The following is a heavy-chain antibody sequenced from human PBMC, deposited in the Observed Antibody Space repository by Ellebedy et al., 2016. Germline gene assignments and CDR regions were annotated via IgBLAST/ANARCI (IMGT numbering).Heavy chain of an antibody. CDR2: IKSKTDGGTT. Sequence: GGSLRLSCAASGFTFSNAWMNWVRQAPGKGLEWVGCIKSKTDGGTTDYAAPVKGRFTISRDDSKNTLYLQMNSLKTEDTAVYYCTTDLTVGATTSPSNDYWGQGTLVTVSS. CDR1: GFTFSNAW. V-gene: IGHV3-15*07. CDR3: TTDLTVGATTSPSNDY. J-gene: IGHJ4*02. D-gene: IGHD1-26*01.